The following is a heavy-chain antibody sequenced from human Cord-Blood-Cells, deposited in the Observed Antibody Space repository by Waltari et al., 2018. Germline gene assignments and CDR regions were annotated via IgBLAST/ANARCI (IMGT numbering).Heavy chain of an antibody. D-gene: IGHD2-15*01. CDR3: ARDLTPNTLGYCSGGSCYYYYYGMDV. Sequence: QVQLVQSGAEVKKPGAPVKVSCKASGYTFTSYAMHWVRQAPGQRLEWMGWINAGNGNTKYSQKFQGRVTITRDTSASTAYMELSSLRSEDTAVYYCARDLTPNTLGYCSGGSCYYYYYGMDVWGQGTTVTVSS. CDR1: GYTFTSYA. CDR2: INAGNGNT. J-gene: IGHJ6*02. V-gene: IGHV1-3*01.